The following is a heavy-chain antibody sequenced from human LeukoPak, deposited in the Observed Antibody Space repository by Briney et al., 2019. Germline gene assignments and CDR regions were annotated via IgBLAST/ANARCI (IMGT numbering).Heavy chain of an antibody. CDR1: GGSISSSSYY. CDR2: IYYSGST. CDR3: ARVDTAMVSFDY. J-gene: IGHJ4*02. D-gene: IGHD5-18*01. V-gene: IGHV4-39*07. Sequence: SETLSLTCTVSGGSISSSSYYWGWIRQPPGKGLEWIGSIYYSGSTYYNPSLKSRVTISVDTSKNQFSLKLSSVTAADTAVYYCARVDTAMVSFDYWGQGTLVTVSS.